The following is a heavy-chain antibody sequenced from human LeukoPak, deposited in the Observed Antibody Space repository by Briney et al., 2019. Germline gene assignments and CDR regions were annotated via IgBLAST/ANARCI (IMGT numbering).Heavy chain of an antibody. CDR3: ARESYGSGSYYNVYDAFDI. CDR1: GFTFSSYE. D-gene: IGHD3-10*01. Sequence: GSLRLSCAASGFTFSSYEMNWVRQAPGKGLEWVSYISSSGSTIYYADSVKGRFTISRDNAKNSLYLQMNSLRAEDTAVYYCARESYGSGSYYNVYDAFDIWGQGTMVTVSS. J-gene: IGHJ3*02. CDR2: ISSSGSTI. V-gene: IGHV3-48*03.